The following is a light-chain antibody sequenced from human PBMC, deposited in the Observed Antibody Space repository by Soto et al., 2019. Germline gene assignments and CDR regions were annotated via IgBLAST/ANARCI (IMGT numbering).Light chain of an antibody. V-gene: IGKV3-11*01. CDR3: QHCSKWPPGLT. CDR1: QSIDNF. J-gene: IGKJ4*01. Sequence: LTQSPDTLSLSPGERTILSCGASQSIDNFLAWYQHKPGHPPRLLIYDSTNRAPGMSARFSATASGTDFTLTINNLEPEDFAVYYCQHCSKWPPGLTFGGGTGIEIK. CDR2: DST.